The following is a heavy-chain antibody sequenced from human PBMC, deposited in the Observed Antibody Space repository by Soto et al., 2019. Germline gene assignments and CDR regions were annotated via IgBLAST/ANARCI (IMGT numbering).Heavy chain of an antibody. V-gene: IGHV4-34*01. Sequence: SETLSLTCAVYGGAFSGYYWSWIRQPPGKGLEWIGEINHSGSTNYNPSLKSRVTISVDTSKNQFSLKLSSVTAADTAVYYCARVMASSSIQFDYWGQGTLVTVSS. CDR3: ARVMASSSIQFDY. D-gene: IGHD6-13*01. J-gene: IGHJ4*02. CDR2: INHSGST. CDR1: GGAFSGYY.